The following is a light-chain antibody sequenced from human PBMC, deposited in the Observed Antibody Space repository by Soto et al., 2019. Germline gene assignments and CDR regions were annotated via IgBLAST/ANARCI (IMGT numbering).Light chain of an antibody. J-gene: IGKJ5*01. CDR1: QSVINNY. Sequence: EIVLTQSPATLSVSQGERATLSCRASQSVINNYLAWYQHKLGQAPRLLIYGASSRATGIPDRFSGSGSGTDFTLTISRLEPEDFAVYYCQQYDNSPPNTFGQGTRLEIK. V-gene: IGKV3-20*01. CDR3: QQYDNSPPNT. CDR2: GAS.